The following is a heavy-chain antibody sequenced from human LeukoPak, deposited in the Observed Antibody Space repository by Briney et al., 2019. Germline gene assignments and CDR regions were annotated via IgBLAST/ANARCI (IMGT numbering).Heavy chain of an antibody. CDR3: ARQDYYYYYMDV. Sequence: PSETLSLTCTVSGGFNSSNSYYWGWIRQPPGKGLEWIGSMYYSGNTYYNPSLKSRVTISVDTSKNQFSLKLSSVTAADTAVYYCARQDYYYYYMDVWGKGTTVTISS. J-gene: IGHJ6*03. CDR2: MYYSGNT. V-gene: IGHV4-39*01. CDR1: GGFNSSNSYY.